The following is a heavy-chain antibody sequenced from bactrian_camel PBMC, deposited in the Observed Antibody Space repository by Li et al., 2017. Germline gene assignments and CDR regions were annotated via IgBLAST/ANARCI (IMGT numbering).Heavy chain of an antibody. CDR1: GFTFSGYF. V-gene: IGHV3-2*01. D-gene: IGHD5*01. Sequence: VQLVESGGGLVQPGGSLRLSCAASGFTFSGYFMSWVRQAPGKGQEWVSSIYLGGGSIYYADSVKGRFTISNAKNTLYLQMNSLKIEDTAVYFCAAARPTTGWYDYWGQGTQVTVS. J-gene: IGHJ4*01. CDR3: AAARPTTGWYDY. CDR2: IYLGGGSI.